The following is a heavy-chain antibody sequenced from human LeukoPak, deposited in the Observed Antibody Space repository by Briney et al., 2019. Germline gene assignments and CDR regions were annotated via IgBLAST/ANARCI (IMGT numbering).Heavy chain of an antibody. Sequence: GGSLRLSCAASGFSFSSYAMSWVRQAPGKGLEWVSGISGSGTSTSYADSVKGRFTITRDNSKNTLYLQMNSLRAEDTAVYYCAKDIYDVAYSTSFDYWGQGTLVTVSS. V-gene: IGHV3-23*01. J-gene: IGHJ4*02. D-gene: IGHD6-6*01. CDR2: ISGSGTST. CDR1: GFSFSSYA. CDR3: AKDIYDVAYSTSFDY.